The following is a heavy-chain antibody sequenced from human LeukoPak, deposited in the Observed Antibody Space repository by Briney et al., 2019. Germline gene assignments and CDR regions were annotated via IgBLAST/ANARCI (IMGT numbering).Heavy chain of an antibody. CDR2: ISAGGDTT. D-gene: IGHD7-27*01. V-gene: IGHV3-23*01. Sequence: GGSLRLSCVVSGITLSNYGMSWVRQTPGKGLEWVSTISAGGDTTYYADSVKGRFTISRDNSKNTLYLQMNSLRAEDTAVYYCAKDWGYWGQGTLVTVSS. J-gene: IGHJ4*02. CDR1: GITLSNYG. CDR3: AKDWGY.